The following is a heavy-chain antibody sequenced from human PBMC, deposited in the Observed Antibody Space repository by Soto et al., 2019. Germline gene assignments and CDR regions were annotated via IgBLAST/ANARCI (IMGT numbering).Heavy chain of an antibody. D-gene: IGHD3-22*01. Sequence: SETLSLTCAVYGGSLSAYYWSWIRQPPGKGLEWIGEIDHSGSTNYNPPLEPRVTISVDTSKNQFSLKVSSVTAADTAVYHCARTDRAIFYGMDVWGQGTTVTVSS. V-gene: IGHV4-34*01. CDR3: ARTDRAIFYGMDV. CDR1: GGSLSAYY. J-gene: IGHJ6*02. CDR2: IDHSGST.